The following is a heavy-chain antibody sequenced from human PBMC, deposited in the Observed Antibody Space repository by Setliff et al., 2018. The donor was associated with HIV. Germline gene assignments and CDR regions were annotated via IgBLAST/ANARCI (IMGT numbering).Heavy chain of an antibody. J-gene: IGHJ4*02. CDR1: GVSITTDGYF. D-gene: IGHD2-21*02. CDR3: AGGRYFRDISDSRFDF. CDR2: MYHTGNT. V-gene: IGHV4-31*03. Sequence: SETLSLTCSVSGVSITTDGYFWSWIRHYPGKGLEWIGYMYHTGNTYYNPSLASRLVMSLDPSKNQFSLKLNSMTAADTAMFYCAGGRYFRDISDSRFDFWGQGMLVTVSS.